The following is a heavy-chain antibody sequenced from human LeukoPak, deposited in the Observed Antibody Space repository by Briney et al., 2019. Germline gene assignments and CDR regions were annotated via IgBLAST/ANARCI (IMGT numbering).Heavy chain of an antibody. Sequence: PGGSLRLSCAASGFTFSSYAMSWVRQAPGKGLEWVSAISGSGGSTYYADSVKGRFTISSDNSKNTLYLQMNSLRAEDTAVYYCAKGALFGSGSLRSDLGYWGQGTLVTVSS. V-gene: IGHV3-23*01. D-gene: IGHD3-10*01. CDR2: ISGSGGST. J-gene: IGHJ4*02. CDR1: GFTFSSYA. CDR3: AKGALFGSGSLRSDLGY.